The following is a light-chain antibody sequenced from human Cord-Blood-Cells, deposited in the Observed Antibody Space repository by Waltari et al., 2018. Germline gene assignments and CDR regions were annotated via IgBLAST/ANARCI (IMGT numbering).Light chain of an antibody. CDR3: QQRSNWLT. V-gene: IGKV3-11*01. J-gene: IGKJ4*01. CDR2: DAS. Sequence: EILLTQSPATLPLSPGERATLSCRASQSVSSYLDWYQQKPGQAPRLLIYDASNRATGTPARFSGSGSGTDFTLTISSLEPEDFAVYYCQQRSNWLTFGGGTKVEIK. CDR1: QSVSSY.